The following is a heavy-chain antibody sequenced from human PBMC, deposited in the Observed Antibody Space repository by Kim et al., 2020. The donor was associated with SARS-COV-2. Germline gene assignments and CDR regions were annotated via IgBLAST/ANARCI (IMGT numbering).Heavy chain of an antibody. CDR2: INHSGST. CDR3: ARGGRFGELPFDY. Sequence: SETLSLTCAVYGGSFSGYYWSWIRQPPGKGLEWIGEINHSGSTNYNPSLKSRVTISVDTSKNQFSLKLSSVTAADTAVYYCARGGRFGELPFDYWGQGTL. CDR1: GGSFSGYY. J-gene: IGHJ4*02. V-gene: IGHV4-34*01. D-gene: IGHD3-10*01.